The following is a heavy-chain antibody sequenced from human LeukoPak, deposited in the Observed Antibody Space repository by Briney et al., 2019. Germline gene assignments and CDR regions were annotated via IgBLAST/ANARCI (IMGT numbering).Heavy chain of an antibody. CDR2: INTDGSST. CDR3: ARDNWVDC. CDR1: GFTFSSYW. J-gene: IGHJ5*01. Sequence: GGSLRLSCAASGFTFSSYWMPCVRHAPGKGLVWVSRINTDGSSTSYADSVKGRFTISRDNAKNSLYLQMNSLKVEDTAIYYCARDNWVDCWGQGTLVTVSS. V-gene: IGHV3-74*01.